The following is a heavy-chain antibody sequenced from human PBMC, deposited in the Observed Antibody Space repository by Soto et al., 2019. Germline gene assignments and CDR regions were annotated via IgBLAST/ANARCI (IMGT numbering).Heavy chain of an antibody. Sequence: GESLKISCKGSGYSFTSYWISWVRQMPGKGLEWMGKIDPSDSYTNYSPSFQGHVTISADKSISTAYLQWSSLKASDTAMYYCATPVPAAPFASEYYYGMDVGGQGTTVTVSS. D-gene: IGHD2-2*01. CDR2: IDPSDSYT. J-gene: IGHJ6*02. CDR1: GYSFTSYW. V-gene: IGHV5-10-1*01. CDR3: ATPVPAAPFASEYYYGMDV.